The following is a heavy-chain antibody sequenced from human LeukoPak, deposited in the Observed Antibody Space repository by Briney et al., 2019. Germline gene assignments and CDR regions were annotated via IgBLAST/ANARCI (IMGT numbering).Heavy chain of an antibody. CDR1: GGTFSSYA. CDR2: FDPEDGET. Sequence: ASVKVSCKASGGTFSSYAISWVRQAPGQGLEWMGGFDPEDGETIYAQKFQGRVTMTEDTSTDTAYMELSSLRSEDTAVYYCATVQLGPLDYWGQGTLVTVSS. CDR3: ATVQLGPLDY. D-gene: IGHD1-1*01. V-gene: IGHV1-24*01. J-gene: IGHJ4*02.